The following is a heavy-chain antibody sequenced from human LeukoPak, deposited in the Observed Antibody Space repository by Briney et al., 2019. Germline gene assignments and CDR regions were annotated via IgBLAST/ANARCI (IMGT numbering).Heavy chain of an antibody. CDR3: ARDVDYGDQYYFDY. CDR1: GGTFSSYA. V-gene: IGHV1-18*01. J-gene: IGHJ4*02. CDR2: ISAYNGNT. D-gene: IGHD4-17*01. Sequence: ASVKVSCKASGGTFSSYAISWVRQAPGQGLEWMGWISAYNGNTNYAQKLQGRVTMTTDTSTSTAYMELRSLRSDDTAVYCCARDVDYGDQYYFDYWGQGTLVTVSS.